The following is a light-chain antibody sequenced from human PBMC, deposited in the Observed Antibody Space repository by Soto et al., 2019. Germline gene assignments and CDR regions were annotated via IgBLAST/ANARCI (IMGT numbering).Light chain of an antibody. J-gene: IGKJ1*01. CDR2: DAS. CDR3: PQYNSYSRT. Sequence: DIQMTQSPSTRSSSVGDRVTITCRASQSMSTWLAWDQQKPGKAPKLLIYDASSLESGVPSRFSGRGSGTELTLTISSLQPDDFATYYCPQYNSYSRTFGQGTKVEIK. V-gene: IGKV1-5*01. CDR1: QSMSTW.